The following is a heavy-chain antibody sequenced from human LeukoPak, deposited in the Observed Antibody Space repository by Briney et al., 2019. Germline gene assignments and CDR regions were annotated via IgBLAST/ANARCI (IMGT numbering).Heavy chain of an antibody. CDR2: MWYDGSIT. J-gene: IGHJ3*02. CDR1: GFTFSSYG. CDR3: ARDRAVAGPSHDAFDI. Sequence: GGTLRLSCAASGFTFSSYGKHWVRQAPRQGLERVAVMWYDGSITYYADSVKGRFPISGDNSKTTLYLQMNSLRAEDTAVYYCARDRAVAGPSHDAFDIWGQGTMVTVSS. D-gene: IGHD6-19*01. V-gene: IGHV3-33*01.